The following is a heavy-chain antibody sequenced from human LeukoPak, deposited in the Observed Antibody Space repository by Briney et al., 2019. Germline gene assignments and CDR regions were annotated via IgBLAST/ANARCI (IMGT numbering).Heavy chain of an antibody. CDR1: GFTFSIYS. D-gene: IGHD5-12*01. CDR2: ISSSSSTI. V-gene: IGHV3-48*02. J-gene: IGHJ4*02. CDR3: ARETLRGYDYFDY. Sequence: GGSLRLSCAASGFTFSIYSMNWVRQAPGKGLEWVSYISSSSSTIYYADSVKGRFTISRDNAKNSLYLQMNSLRDEDTAVYYCARETLRGYDYFDYWGQGTLVTVSS.